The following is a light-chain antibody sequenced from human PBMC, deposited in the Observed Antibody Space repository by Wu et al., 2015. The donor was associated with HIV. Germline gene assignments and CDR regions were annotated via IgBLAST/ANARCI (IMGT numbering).Light chain of an antibody. Sequence: EIVMTQSPATLSLSPGERAALSCRASQDVGNYVAWYQQKPGQAPRLLISATSIRASGIPARFTGSGSGTEFALTIDSLQPEDFAIYFCQQYEHWPPLTFGGGTTVEI. CDR3: QQYEHWPPLT. J-gene: IGKJ4*01. CDR1: QDVGNY. CDR2: ATS. V-gene: IGKV3-15*01.